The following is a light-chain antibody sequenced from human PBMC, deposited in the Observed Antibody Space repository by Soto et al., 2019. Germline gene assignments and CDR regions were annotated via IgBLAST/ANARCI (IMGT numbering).Light chain of an antibody. CDR2: DVS. V-gene: IGLV2-14*01. J-gene: IGLJ1*01. Sequence: QPVLTQPASVSGSPGQSITISCTGNSSDVGGYNYVSWYQQHPGKAPKLMIYDVSNRPSGVSNRFSGSKSGNTASLTISGLQAEDEADYYCSSYTSSSTPYVFGTGTKVTVL. CDR1: SSDVGGYNY. CDR3: SSYTSSSTPYV.